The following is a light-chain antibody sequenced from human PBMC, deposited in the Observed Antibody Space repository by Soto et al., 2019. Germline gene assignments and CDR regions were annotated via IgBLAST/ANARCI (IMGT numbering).Light chain of an antibody. J-gene: IGKJ2*01. CDR1: QYIAAY. V-gene: IGKV1-9*01. CDR2: DAS. Sequence: DTQLTQSPSFLSASVGDRVTITCRASQYIAAYVAWYQQKPGKAPKLLIQDASSLESGVPSRFSGSGSGTDFTLTISSLQPEDFATYHCQQVNSYPFTFGGGTKLEI. CDR3: QQVNSYPFT.